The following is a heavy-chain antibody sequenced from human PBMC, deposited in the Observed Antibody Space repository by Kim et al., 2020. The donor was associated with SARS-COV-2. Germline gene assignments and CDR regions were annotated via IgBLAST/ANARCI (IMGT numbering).Heavy chain of an antibody. CDR3: ARMNLGIAPRGDY. J-gene: IGHJ4*02. Sequence: YTPSLKSPVTISVDTSKNQFSLKLSSVTAADTAVYYCARMNLGIAPRGDYWGQGTLVTVSS. D-gene: IGHD7-27*01. V-gene: IGHV4-39*01.